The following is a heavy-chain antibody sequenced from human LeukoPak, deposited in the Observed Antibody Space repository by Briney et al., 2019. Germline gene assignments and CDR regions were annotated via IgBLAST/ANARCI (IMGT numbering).Heavy chain of an antibody. CDR1: GGSICSYY. V-gene: IGHV4-39*01. Sequence: SETLSLTCTVSGGSICSYYWGWIRQPPGKGLEWIGSIYYSGTTYYNPSLKSRVTISVDTSKNQFSLKLSSVTAADTAVYYCARSVWGSNEYYFDYWGQGTLVTVSS. J-gene: IGHJ4*02. D-gene: IGHD7-27*01. CDR3: ARSVWGSNEYYFDY. CDR2: IYYSGTT.